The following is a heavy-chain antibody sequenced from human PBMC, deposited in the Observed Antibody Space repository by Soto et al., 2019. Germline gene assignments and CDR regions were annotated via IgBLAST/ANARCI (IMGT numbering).Heavy chain of an antibody. V-gene: IGHV3-7*01. CDR2: IKQDGSEK. D-gene: IGHD3-3*01. CDR1: GFTFSNYW. J-gene: IGHJ5*02. CDR3: ARAGGYDFWSLFDP. Sequence: EVQLEESGGGLVQPGGSLRLSCVASGFTFSNYWMSWVRQAPGKGPEWVANIKQDGSEKNDVESVKGRFSISRDNAKNSLFLQMNSLRADDTAVYHCARAGGYDFWSLFDPWGQGTLVTVSS.